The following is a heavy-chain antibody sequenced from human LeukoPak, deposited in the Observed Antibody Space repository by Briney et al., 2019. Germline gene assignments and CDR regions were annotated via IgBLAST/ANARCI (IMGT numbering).Heavy chain of an antibody. CDR3: ARVGSDGSYCDF. CDR2: VYATGTT. V-gene: IGHV4-4*07. D-gene: IGHD1-26*01. J-gene: IGHJ4*02. Sequence: SETLSLTCSVSGGSMNNYYWSWVRQSAEKGLEWVGHVYATGTTNYNPSLKSRVTMSIGTSKRQFSLKLNYVAATDTAVYYCARVGSDGSYCDFWGQGALVTVSS. CDR1: GGSMNNYY.